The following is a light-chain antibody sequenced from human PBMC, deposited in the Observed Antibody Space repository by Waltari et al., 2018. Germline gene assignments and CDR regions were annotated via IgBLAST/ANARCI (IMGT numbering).Light chain of an antibody. J-gene: IGLJ2*01. Sequence: QSALTQPAVVTGSPGQSITISCTGSNRDIANYAYASWYQQHPGKAPQLLIHGVTHRPSGVSDRFSGSKSGNTASLTISGLQPEDEAVYVCSSYTSSRTSFGEGTRLTVL. V-gene: IGLV2-14*03. CDR2: GVT. CDR3: SSYTSSRTS. CDR1: NRDIANYAY.